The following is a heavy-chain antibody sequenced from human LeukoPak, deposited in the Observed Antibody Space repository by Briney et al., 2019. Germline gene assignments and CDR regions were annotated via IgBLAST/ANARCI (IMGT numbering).Heavy chain of an antibody. CDR2: TTSYNNNT. CDR1: GYPFRSYD. CDR3: ARGVRGVTLDY. D-gene: IGHD3-10*01. Sequence: GASVKFSCKASGYPFRSYDINWVRQAPGQALEWMGWTTSYNNNTNYAQKLQGRVRVTTDTSTSTAYMELRGLRSDDTAVYYCARGVRGVTLDYWGQGTLVTVSS. J-gene: IGHJ4*02. V-gene: IGHV1-18*01.